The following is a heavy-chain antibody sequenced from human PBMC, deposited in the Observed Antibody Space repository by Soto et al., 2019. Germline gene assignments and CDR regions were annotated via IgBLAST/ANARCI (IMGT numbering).Heavy chain of an antibody. CDR3: ARDTGDGTSDF. V-gene: IGHV1-3*01. CDR1: GYTFSSYA. D-gene: IGHD7-27*01. CDR2: INAGYGNT. J-gene: IGHJ4*02. Sequence: ASVKVSCKASGYTFSSYAMHWVRQAPGQRLEWMGWINAGYGNTKSSQKVQDRVTISRDTSASTAYMELTSLRSEDTAVYYCARDTGDGTSDFWGQGTLVTVSS.